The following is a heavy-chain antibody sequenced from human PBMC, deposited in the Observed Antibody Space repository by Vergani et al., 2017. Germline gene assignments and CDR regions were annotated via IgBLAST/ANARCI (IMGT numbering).Heavy chain of an antibody. D-gene: IGHD2-21*02. Sequence: QVQLVQSGAEVKKPGSSVKVSCKASGGTFSSYAISWVRQAPGQGLEWMGWISAYNGNTNYAQKLQGRVTMTTDTSTSTAYMELRSLRSDDTAVYYCAREAIVVVTARSNWFDPWGQGTLVTVSS. CDR2: ISAYNGNT. J-gene: IGHJ5*02. V-gene: IGHV1-18*01. CDR1: GGTFSSYA. CDR3: AREAIVVVTARSNWFDP.